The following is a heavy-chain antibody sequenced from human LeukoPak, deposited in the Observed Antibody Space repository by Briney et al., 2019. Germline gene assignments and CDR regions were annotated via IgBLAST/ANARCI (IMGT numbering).Heavy chain of an antibody. J-gene: IGHJ4*02. CDR3: ASITLWPYGGNSGALDY. CDR1: GCTFSSYG. CDR2: IRYDGSNK. V-gene: IGHV3-30*02. Sequence: GGSLRLSCAASGCTFSSYGMHWVRQAPGKGLEWVAFIRYDGSNKYYADSVKGRFTISRDNSKNTLYLQMNSLRAEDTAVYYCASITLWPYGGNSGALDYWGQGTLVTVSS. D-gene: IGHD4-23*01.